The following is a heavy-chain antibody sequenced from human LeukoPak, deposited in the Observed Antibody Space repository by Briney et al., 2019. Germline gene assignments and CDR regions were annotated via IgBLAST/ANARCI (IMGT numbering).Heavy chain of an antibody. CDR3: ARGPIGYSSSWRYFDY. J-gene: IGHJ4*02. V-gene: IGHV1-18*01. Sequence: ASVEVSCKASGYTFASYGISWVRQAPGQGLEWVGWISVYNGNTNSAQKLQGRVTMTTDTSTSTAYMELRSLRSDDTAVYYCARGPIGYSSSWRYFDYWGQGTLVTVSS. CDR2: ISVYNGNT. CDR1: GYTFASYG. D-gene: IGHD6-13*01.